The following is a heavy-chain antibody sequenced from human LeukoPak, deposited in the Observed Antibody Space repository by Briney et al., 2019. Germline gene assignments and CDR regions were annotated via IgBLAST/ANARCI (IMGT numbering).Heavy chain of an antibody. D-gene: IGHD1-1*01. J-gene: IGHJ4*02. CDR2: IWYDGSNK. CDR1: GFTFNSYA. Sequence: PGGSLRLSCAASGFTFNSYAMHWVRQAPGKGLEWVAVIWYDGSNKYYADSVKGRFTISRDNSKNTLYLQMNSLRAEDTAVYYCARGLEFSLDYWGQGTLVTVSS. V-gene: IGHV3-33*01. CDR3: ARGLEFSLDY.